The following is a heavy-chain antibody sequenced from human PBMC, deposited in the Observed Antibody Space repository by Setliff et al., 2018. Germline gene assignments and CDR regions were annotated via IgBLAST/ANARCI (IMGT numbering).Heavy chain of an antibody. Sequence: SETLSLTCTVSGGSISSYYWSWIRQPPGKRLEWIGYIYYSGSTNYTPSLKSRVTLSVDTSRNHFSLKLNSVTAADTAVYYCARSGYYSIDAFDIWGQGTMVTVSS. CDR1: GGSISSYY. D-gene: IGHD3-22*01. CDR3: ARSGYYSIDAFDI. CDR2: IYYSGST. J-gene: IGHJ3*02. V-gene: IGHV4-59*12.